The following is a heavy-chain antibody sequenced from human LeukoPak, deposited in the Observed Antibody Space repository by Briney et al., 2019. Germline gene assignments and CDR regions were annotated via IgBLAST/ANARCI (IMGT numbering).Heavy chain of an antibody. CDR3: ARVPAGGTDYYYGMDV. CDR2: IYYSGTT. D-gene: IGHD6-13*01. CDR1: GGSITNYY. Sequence: PLETLSLTCSVSGGSITNYYWSWIRQHPGKGLEGIGYIYYSGTTYYNPSLKSRVSISVDTSKNQLSLKLSSVTAADTAVYYCARVPAGGTDYYYGMDVWGQGTTVTVSS. J-gene: IGHJ6*02. V-gene: IGHV4-59*06.